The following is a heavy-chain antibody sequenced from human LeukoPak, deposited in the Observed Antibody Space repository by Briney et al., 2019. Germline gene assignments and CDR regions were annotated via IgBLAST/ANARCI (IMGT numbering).Heavy chain of an antibody. J-gene: IGHJ4*02. D-gene: IGHD2-15*01. CDR2: INPNSGGT. CDR1: GYTFTGYY. CDR3: ARAGGYCGRISCPYYFDY. Sequence: APVKVSCKASGYTFTGYYMHWVRQAPGQGLEWMGWINPNSGGTNYAQKFQGRVTMTRNTSISTAYMELSSLRSEDTAVYYCARAGGYCGRISCPYYFDYWGQGSLVAVSS. V-gene: IGHV1-2*02.